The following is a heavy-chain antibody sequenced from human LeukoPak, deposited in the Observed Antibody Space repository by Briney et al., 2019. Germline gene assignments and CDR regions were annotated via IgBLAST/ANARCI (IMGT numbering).Heavy chain of an antibody. J-gene: IGHJ4*02. CDR3: AKDRDGYNSFNY. V-gene: IGHV3-9*01. D-gene: IGHD5-24*01. Sequence: PGGSLRLSCAASGSTFDDYAMHWVRQAPGKGLEWVSGISWNSGSIGYADSVKGRFTISRDNAKNSLYLQMNSLRAEDTALYYCAKDRDGYNSFNYWGQGTLVTVSS. CDR2: ISWNSGSI. CDR1: GSTFDDYA.